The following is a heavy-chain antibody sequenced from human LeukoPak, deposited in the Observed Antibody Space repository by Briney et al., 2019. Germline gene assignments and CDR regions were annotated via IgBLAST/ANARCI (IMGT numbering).Heavy chain of an antibody. CDR3: ARGRLTTYYFDY. CDR1: GFTFSSYW. J-gene: IGHJ4*02. CDR2: IKQDGSEK. Sequence: PGGSLRLSCTASGFTFSSYWMSWVRQAPGKGREWVANIKQDGSEKYYVDSVKGRFTISRDNSKNSLYLQMNSLGAEDTAVFYCARGRLTTYYFDYWGQGTLVIVSS. D-gene: IGHD3-22*01. V-gene: IGHV3-7*04.